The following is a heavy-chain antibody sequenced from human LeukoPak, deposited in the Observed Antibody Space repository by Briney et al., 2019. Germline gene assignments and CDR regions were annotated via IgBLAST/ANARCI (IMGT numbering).Heavy chain of an antibody. CDR2: IYYSGST. Sequence: SETLSLTCTVSGGSISSYYWSWIRQPPGKGLEWIGYIYYSGSTNYNPSLKSRVTISVDKSKNQFSLKLSSVTAADTAVYYCARGAYCGGDCYRVYYYYYGMDVWGQGTTVTVSS. V-gene: IGHV4-59*01. D-gene: IGHD2-21*02. CDR1: GGSISSYY. J-gene: IGHJ6*02. CDR3: ARGAYCGGDCYRVYYYYYGMDV.